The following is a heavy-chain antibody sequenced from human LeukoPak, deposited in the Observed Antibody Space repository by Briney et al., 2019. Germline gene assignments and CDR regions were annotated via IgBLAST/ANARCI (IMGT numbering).Heavy chain of an antibody. CDR1: GFTFSNYF. D-gene: IGHD1-1*01. J-gene: IGHJ4*02. Sequence: GGSLRLSCAASGFTFSNYFMTWVRQAPGTGLEWVALIGQDGSDKYYVDSVKGRFTISRDNTKNSMFLQMNSLRVDDTAVYYCGRGAALNWNSGGIDYWGQGTLVTVSS. V-gene: IGHV3-7*01. CDR2: IGQDGSDK. CDR3: GRGAALNWNSGGIDY.